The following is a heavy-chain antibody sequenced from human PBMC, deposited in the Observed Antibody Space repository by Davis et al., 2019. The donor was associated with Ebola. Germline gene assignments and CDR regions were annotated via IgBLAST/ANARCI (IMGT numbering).Heavy chain of an antibody. J-gene: IGHJ6*04. CDR3: AVLFGVAPSVRYYGLDV. CDR2: MNPNSGST. D-gene: IGHD3-3*01. CDR1: GYTFTSYD. V-gene: IGHV1-8*01. Sequence: AASVKVSCKASGYTFTSYDLNWVRQATGQGLEWMGWMNPNSGSTGYAQKFQGRATMTRNTSISTAYMEMSSLRSEDTAVYYCAVLFGVAPSVRYYGLDVWGKGTTVTVSS.